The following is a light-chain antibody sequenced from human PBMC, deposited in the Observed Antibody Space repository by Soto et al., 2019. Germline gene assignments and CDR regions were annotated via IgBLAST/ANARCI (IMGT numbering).Light chain of an antibody. CDR1: NSNIGSNT. Sequence: QSVLTQPPSASGTPGQRVTISCSGGNSNIGSNTVNWYRQLPGTAPKLLIYGNDQRSSGVPDRFSGSKSGTSASLAISGLRSEDEADYYCAAWDASLNGVLFGGGTKVTVL. V-gene: IGLV1-44*01. CDR3: AAWDASLNGVL. CDR2: GND. J-gene: IGLJ2*01.